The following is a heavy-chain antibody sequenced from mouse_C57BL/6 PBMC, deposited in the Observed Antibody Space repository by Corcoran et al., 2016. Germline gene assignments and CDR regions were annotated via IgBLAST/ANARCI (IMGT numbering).Heavy chain of an antibody. CDR3: AGDSSGYYAMDY. D-gene: IGHD3-2*02. CDR1: GFPITSGYY. CDR2: ITHSGET. V-gene: IGHV12-3*01. J-gene: IGHJ4*01. Sequence: QMQLQESGPGLVKPSQSLFLTGSITGFPITSGYYWIWIRQSPGKPLEWMGYITHSGETFYNPSLQSPISITRETSKNQFFLQLNSVTTEDTAMYYCAGDSSGYYAMDYWGQGTSVTVSS.